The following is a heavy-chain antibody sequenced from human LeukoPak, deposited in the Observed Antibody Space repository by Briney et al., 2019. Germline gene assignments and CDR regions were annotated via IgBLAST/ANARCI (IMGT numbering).Heavy chain of an antibody. V-gene: IGHV1-69*04. CDR2: IIPILGIA. Sequence: ASVNVSCKASGGTFSSYAISWVRQAPGQGLEWMGRIIPILGIANYAQKFQGRVTITADKSTSTAYMELSSLRSEDTAVYYCARDRANYDILTPPFDLWGRGTLVTVSS. D-gene: IGHD3-9*01. CDR3: ARDRANYDILTPPFDL. J-gene: IGHJ2*01. CDR1: GGTFSSYA.